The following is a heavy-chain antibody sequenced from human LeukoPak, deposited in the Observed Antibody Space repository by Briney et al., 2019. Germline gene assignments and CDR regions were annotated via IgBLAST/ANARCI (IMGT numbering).Heavy chain of an antibody. V-gene: IGHV1-2*02. D-gene: IGHD5-18*01. CDR2: INPNSGGT. Sequence: GASVKVSCKASGYTFTGYYMHWVRQAPGQGLEWMGWINPNSGGTNYAQKFQGRVTMTRDTSISTAYMELSRLRSDDTAVYYCTTWIQLWSQGNWFDPWGQGTLVTVSS. J-gene: IGHJ5*02. CDR1: GYTFTGYY. CDR3: TTWIQLWSQGNWFDP.